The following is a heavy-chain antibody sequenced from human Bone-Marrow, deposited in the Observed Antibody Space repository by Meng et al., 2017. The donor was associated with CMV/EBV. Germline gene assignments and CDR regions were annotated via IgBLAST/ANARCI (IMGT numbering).Heavy chain of an antibody. D-gene: IGHD2-2*01. CDR3: ARGFGVVPAAIRGWFDP. J-gene: IGHJ5*02. Sequence: SETLSLTCTVSGGSLSSGSFYWSWIRQPPGKGLEWIGNIYYMGFTKYSPSLKSRVTISVDRSKNQFSLELRSVTAADTAVYYCARGFGVVPAAIRGWFDPWGQGTLVTVSS. V-gene: IGHV4-61*01. CDR1: GGSLSSGSFY. CDR2: IYYMGFT.